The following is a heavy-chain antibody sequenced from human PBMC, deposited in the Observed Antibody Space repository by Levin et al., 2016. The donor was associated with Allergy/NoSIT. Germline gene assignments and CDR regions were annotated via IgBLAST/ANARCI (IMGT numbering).Heavy chain of an antibody. CDR2: IYHSGST. J-gene: IGHJ6*02. D-gene: IGHD2/OR15-2a*01. CDR3: ARAGQIGVFYYYGMDV. V-gene: IGHV4-4*02. Sequence: SETLSLTCAVSGGSISSSNWWSWVRQPPGKGLEWIGEIYHSGSTNYNPSLKSRVTISVDKSKNQFSLKLSSVTAADTAVYYCARAGQIGVFYYYGMDVWGQGTTVTVSS. CDR1: GGSISSSNW.